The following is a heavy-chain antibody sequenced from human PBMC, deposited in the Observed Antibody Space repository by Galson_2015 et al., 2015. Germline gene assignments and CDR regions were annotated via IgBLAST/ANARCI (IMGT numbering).Heavy chain of an antibody. Sequence: SLRLSCAASGFTFSSYGMHWVRQAPGKGLEWVAVIWYDGSNKYYADSVKGRFTISRDNSKNTLYLQMNSLGAEDTAVYYCARPRSPFNSYGYSAFDYWGQGTLVTVSS. CDR2: IWYDGSNK. CDR3: ARPRSPFNSYGYSAFDY. V-gene: IGHV3-33*01. D-gene: IGHD5-18*01. CDR1: GFTFSSYG. J-gene: IGHJ4*02.